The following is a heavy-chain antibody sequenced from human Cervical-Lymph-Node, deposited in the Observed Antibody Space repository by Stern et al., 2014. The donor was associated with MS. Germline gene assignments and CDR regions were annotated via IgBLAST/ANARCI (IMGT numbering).Heavy chain of an antibody. CDR2: IYPGDSET. CDR1: GYKFSIYW. Sequence: VQLLQSGAELIRPGESLKISCKGSGYKFSIYWIAWVRQMPGKGLEWMGIIYPGDSETRYSPSFQGQVTMSADKSPSTAYLQWSSLNSSDTAMYFCARQTTAWASDVWGQGTLVTVSS. V-gene: IGHV5-51*01. CDR3: ARQTTAWASDV. J-gene: IGHJ4*02. D-gene: IGHD1-14*01.